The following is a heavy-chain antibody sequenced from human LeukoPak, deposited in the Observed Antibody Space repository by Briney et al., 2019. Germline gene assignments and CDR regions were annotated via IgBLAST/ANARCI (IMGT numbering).Heavy chain of an antibody. D-gene: IGHD2-15*01. V-gene: IGHV3-30*02. CDR2: IRYDGSNK. CDR1: GFTFSSYD. Sequence: GGSLRLSCAASGFTFSSYDMHWVRQAPGKGLEWVAFIRYDGSNKYYADSVKGRFTISRDNSKNTLYLQMNSLRAEDTAVYYCAKDYSYCSGGSCYTTPFDYWGQGTLVTVSS. CDR3: AKDYSYCSGGSCYTTPFDY. J-gene: IGHJ4*02.